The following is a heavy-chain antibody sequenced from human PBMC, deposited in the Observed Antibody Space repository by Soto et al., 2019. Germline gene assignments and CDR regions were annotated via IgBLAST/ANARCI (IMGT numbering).Heavy chain of an antibody. Sequence: EAMQISGKGSGYSFTSYYIAWVRQMPGKGLEWMGIIYPGDSDTRYSPSFQGQVTISADKSIRTAYLQWSSLKASDTAMYYCARHAYRDSGRLALYCDSCRQGAPVTV. CDR3: ARHAYRDSGRLALYCDS. D-gene: IGHD6-19*01. J-gene: IGHJ4*02. V-gene: IGHV5-51*01. CDR1: GYSFTSYY. CDR2: IYPGDSDT.